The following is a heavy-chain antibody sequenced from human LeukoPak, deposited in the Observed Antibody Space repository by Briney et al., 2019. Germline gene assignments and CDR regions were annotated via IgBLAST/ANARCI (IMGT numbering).Heavy chain of an antibody. J-gene: IGHJ4*02. CDR1: GGSISSGSYY. D-gene: IGHD4-23*01. V-gene: IGHV4-61*02. CDR3: ARIDSRGGKSKADY. Sequence: SQTLSLTCTVSGGSISSGSYYRSWIRQPAGKGLEWIGRIYTSGSTNYNPSLKSRVTTSVDTSKNQFSLKLSSVTAADTAVYYCARIDSRGGKSKADYWGQGTLVTVSS. CDR2: IYTSGST.